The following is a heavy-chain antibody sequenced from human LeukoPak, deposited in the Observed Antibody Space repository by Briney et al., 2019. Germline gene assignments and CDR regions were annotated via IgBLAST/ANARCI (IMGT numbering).Heavy chain of an antibody. CDR1: GGTFSSYA. Sequence: GSSVKVSCKASGGTFSSYAISWVRQAPGQGLEWMGGIIPIFGTANYAQKFQGRVTITADESTSTAYMELSSLRSEDTAVYYCARVKAPGFSISSLNWFDPWGQGTLVTVSS. J-gene: IGHJ5*02. CDR2: IIPIFGTA. CDR3: ARVKAPGFSISSLNWFDP. D-gene: IGHD6-6*01. V-gene: IGHV1-69*01.